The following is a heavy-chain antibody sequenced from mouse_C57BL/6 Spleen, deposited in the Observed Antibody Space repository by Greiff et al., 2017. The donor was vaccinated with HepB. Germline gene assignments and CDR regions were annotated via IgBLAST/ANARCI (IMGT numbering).Heavy chain of an antibody. D-gene: IGHD2-2*01. CDR3: ARGGPMVTTNFDY. Sequence: VQLQQSGAELVRPGSSVKLSCKASGYTFTSYWVHWVKQRPIQGLEWIGNIDPSDSETHYTQKFKDKATLTVDKSSSTAYMQLSSLTSEDSAVYYWARGGPMVTTNFDYWGQGTTLTVSS. CDR2: IDPSDSET. CDR1: GYTFTSYW. J-gene: IGHJ2*01. V-gene: IGHV1-52*01.